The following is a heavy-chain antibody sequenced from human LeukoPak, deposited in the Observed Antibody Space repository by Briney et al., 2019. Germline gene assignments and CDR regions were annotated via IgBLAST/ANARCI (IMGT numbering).Heavy chain of an antibody. Sequence: ASVKVSCKASGYTFTGYYMHWVRQAPGQGLEWMGRINPNSGGTNYAQKFQGRVTMTRDTSIGTAYMELSRLRSDDTAVYYCARGYMGYYYDSRGWFDPWGQGTLVTVSS. D-gene: IGHD3-22*01. CDR2: INPNSGGT. CDR1: GYTFTGYY. CDR3: ARGYMGYYYDSRGWFDP. J-gene: IGHJ5*02. V-gene: IGHV1-2*06.